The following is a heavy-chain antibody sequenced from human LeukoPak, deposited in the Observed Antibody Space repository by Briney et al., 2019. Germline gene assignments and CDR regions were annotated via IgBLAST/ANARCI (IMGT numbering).Heavy chain of an antibody. D-gene: IGHD2-2*01. CDR1: GYTFTSYG. J-gene: IGHJ5*02. V-gene: IGHV1-18*01. CDR3: ARGSEEGRDIVVVPAAMLLPFDP. CDR2: ISTYNGNT. Sequence: ASVNVPRKASGYTFTSYGNNLVRQAPAQGLEWMGLISTYNGNTIYAQKLQGRVTMTTDTSTSTAYMELRSLRSDDTAVYYCARGSEEGRDIVVVPAAMLLPFDPWGQGTQVTVSS.